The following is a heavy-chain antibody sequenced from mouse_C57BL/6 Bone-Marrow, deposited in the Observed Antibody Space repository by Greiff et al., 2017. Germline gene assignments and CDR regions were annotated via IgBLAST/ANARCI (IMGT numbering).Heavy chain of an antibody. J-gene: IGHJ3*01. V-gene: IGHV1-66*01. CDR3: ARDTTGPLFAY. CDR2: IYPGSGNT. D-gene: IGHD1-1*01. CDR1: GYSFTSYY. Sequence: QVQLQQSGPELVKPGASVKISCKASGYSFTSYYIHWVKQRPGQGLEWIGWIYPGSGNTKYNEKFKGKATLTADTSSRPAYMQLSRLTSEDSAVYYCARDTTGPLFAYWGQGTLVTVSA.